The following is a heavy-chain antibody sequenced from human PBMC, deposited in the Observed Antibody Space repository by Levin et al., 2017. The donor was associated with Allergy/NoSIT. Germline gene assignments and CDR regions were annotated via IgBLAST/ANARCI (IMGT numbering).Heavy chain of an antibody. CDR3: ARGFLRAMDV. CDR2: IGTAGDT. D-gene: IGHD2/OR15-2a*01. J-gene: IGHJ6*02. V-gene: IGHV3-13*01. CDR1: GFSFSSYD. Sequence: GGSLRLSCAASGFSFSSYDMHWVRQGTEKGLEWVSAIGTAGDTYYADSVKGRFTISRENAKNSLYLQMSSLRAGDTAVYFCARGFLRAMDVWGQGTTVTVSS.